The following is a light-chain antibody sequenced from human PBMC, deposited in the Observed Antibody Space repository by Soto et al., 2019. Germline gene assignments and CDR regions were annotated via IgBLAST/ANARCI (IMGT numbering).Light chain of an antibody. Sequence: QSVLTQPASVSGSPGQSITISCTGTSSDVGGYNHVSWYQQHPGKAPKLIIYEVRNRPSGVSDRFSASKSGNTASPTISGLQAEDEADYYCSSYASSSSYVFGTGTKVTVL. CDR2: EVR. J-gene: IGLJ1*01. CDR1: SSDVGGYNH. CDR3: SSYASSSSYV. V-gene: IGLV2-14*01.